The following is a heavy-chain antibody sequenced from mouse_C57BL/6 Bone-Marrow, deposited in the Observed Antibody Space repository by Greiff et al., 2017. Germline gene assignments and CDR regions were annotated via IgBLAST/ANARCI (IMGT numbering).Heavy chain of an antibody. CDR1: GFSLTSYG. CDR3: ARKRYYGSSYGWFAY. D-gene: IGHD1-1*01. J-gene: IGHJ3*01. Sequence: VQLQQSGPGLVQPSQSLSITCTVSGFSLTSYGVHWVRQSPGKGLEWLGVIWSGGSTDYNAAFISRLSISKDNSKSQVFLKMNILQADDTAIYYCARKRYYGSSYGWFAYWGQATLVTVSA. CDR2: IWSGGST. V-gene: IGHV2-2*01.